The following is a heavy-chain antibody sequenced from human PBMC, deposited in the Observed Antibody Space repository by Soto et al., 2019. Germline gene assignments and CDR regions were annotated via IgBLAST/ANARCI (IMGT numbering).Heavy chain of an antibody. CDR1: GGTFSSYA. Sequence: SVKVSCKASGGTFSSYAISWVRQAPGQGLEWMGGIIPIFGTANYAQKFQGRVTITADKSTSTAYMELSSLRSEDTAVYYCASLTAPGYCSRTSCYDYWGQGTLVTVSS. J-gene: IGHJ4*02. V-gene: IGHV1-69*06. CDR3: ASLTAPGYCSRTSCYDY. CDR2: IIPIFGTA. D-gene: IGHD2-2*01.